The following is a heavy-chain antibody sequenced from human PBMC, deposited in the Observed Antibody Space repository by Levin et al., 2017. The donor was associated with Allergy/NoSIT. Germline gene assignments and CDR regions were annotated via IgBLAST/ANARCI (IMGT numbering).Heavy chain of an antibody. CDR2: ISDSGGST. D-gene: IGHD1-7*01. J-gene: IGHJ4*02. CDR3: ARGRASAGTYFDY. V-gene: IGHV3-23*01. Sequence: GESLKISCAASGFTFRSYAMSWVRQAPGKGLEWVSGISDSGGSTYYADSVKGRFTISRDNSKNTLYLQMNSLRDEDKAVYYCARGRASAGTYFDYWGQGTLVTVSS. CDR1: GFTFRSYA.